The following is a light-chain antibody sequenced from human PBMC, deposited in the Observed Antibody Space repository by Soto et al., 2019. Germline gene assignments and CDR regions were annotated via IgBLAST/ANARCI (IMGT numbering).Light chain of an antibody. Sequence: QSALTQPASVSGSPGQSITISCTGTSSDIGGYNYVAWYQQYPGKAPKLIIYDVINRXSXXSHRFSGSKSGNTASLTISGLQAEDEADYYCSSYTSTTAYVFGTGTKVTVL. V-gene: IGLV2-14*03. CDR1: SSDIGGYNY. CDR3: SSYTSTTAYV. J-gene: IGLJ1*01. CDR2: DVI.